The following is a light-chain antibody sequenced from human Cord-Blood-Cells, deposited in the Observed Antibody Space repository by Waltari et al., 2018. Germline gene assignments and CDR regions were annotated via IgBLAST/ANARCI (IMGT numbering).Light chain of an antibody. CDR3: QQRSNWRLT. CDR1: QSVSSY. CDR2: DAS. Sequence: EIVLTQSPVTLSFSPGERATLSCRASQSVSSYLAWYQQKPGQAPRLLIYDASNRATGIPARFSGSGSGTDFTLTISSLEPEDFAVYYCQQRSNWRLTFGGGTKVEIK. J-gene: IGKJ4*01. V-gene: IGKV3-11*01.